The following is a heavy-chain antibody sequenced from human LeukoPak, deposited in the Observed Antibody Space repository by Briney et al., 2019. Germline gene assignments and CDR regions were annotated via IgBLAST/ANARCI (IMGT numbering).Heavy chain of an antibody. D-gene: IGHD3-3*01. CDR2: IKQDGSEK. Sequence: GGSLRLSSAVSGFTVSNYWVSWVRQAPGKGLAWVANIKQDGSEKYYVDSVTGRFTISRDNAKNSLFLQMNSLRAEDTAVYDCARWATSFDLWGQGTLVTVSS. CDR1: GFTVSNYW. V-gene: IGHV3-7*01. J-gene: IGHJ4*02. CDR3: ARWATSFDL.